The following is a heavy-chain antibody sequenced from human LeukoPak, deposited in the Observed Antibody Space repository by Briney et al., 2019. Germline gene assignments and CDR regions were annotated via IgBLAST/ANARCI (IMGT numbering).Heavy chain of an antibody. Sequence: GGSLRLSCAASGFTFSAFAMTWVRQAPGKGLEWVSTITDDGYNTYSADSVKGRITFSRDNSKNTLSLQLRSLRAEDTAVYYCAKDLSYASGASDHWGQGTLVTVSS. V-gene: IGHV3-23*01. CDR2: ITDDGYNT. J-gene: IGHJ4*02. CDR1: GFTFSAFA. D-gene: IGHD6-19*01. CDR3: AKDLSYASGASDH.